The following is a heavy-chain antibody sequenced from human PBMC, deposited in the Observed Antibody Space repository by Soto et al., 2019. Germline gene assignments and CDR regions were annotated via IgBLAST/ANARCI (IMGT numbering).Heavy chain of an antibody. CDR1: GGSIISGDYY. D-gene: IGHD4-17*01. CDR2: IYYSGSN. J-gene: IGHJ5*02. CDR3: ARDFYGGNWFDP. V-gene: IGHV4-30-4*01. Sequence: QVQLQESGPGLVKPSQTLSLTCTVSGGSIISGDYYWSWIRQPPGKGLEWIGYIYYSGSNYYNPSLKSRVTISVDTSKNQFSLKLSSVTAADTAVYHCARDFYGGNWFDPWGQGTLVTVSS.